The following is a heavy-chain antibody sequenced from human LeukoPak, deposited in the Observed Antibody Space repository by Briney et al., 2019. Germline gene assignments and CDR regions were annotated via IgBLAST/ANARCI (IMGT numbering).Heavy chain of an antibody. V-gene: IGHV4-39*01. CDR1: GGSISSSSYY. D-gene: IGHD5-18*01. J-gene: IGHJ4*02. Sequence: SETLSLTCTVSGGSISSSSYYWGWIRQPPGQGLEWIGRIYYSGSTYYNPSLKSRVTISVDTSKNQFSLKLSSVTAAETAVYYCARGDTASYYYFDYWGQGTLVTVSS. CDR2: IYYSGST. CDR3: ARGDTASYYYFDY.